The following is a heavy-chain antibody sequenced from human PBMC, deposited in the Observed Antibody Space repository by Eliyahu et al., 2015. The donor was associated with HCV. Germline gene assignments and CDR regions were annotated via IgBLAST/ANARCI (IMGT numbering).Heavy chain of an antibody. CDR3: ARGRPRKWELLRFPYGMDV. CDR2: IWYDGSNK. J-gene: IGHJ6*02. Sequence: QVQLVESGGGVVQPGRSLRXSCAASXFTFSSXXXXWVRQAPGKGLEWVAVIWYDGSNKYYADSVKGRFTISRDNSKNTLYLQMNSLRAEDTAVYYCARGRPRKWELLRFPYGMDVWGQGTTVTVSS. D-gene: IGHD1-26*01. CDR1: XFTFSSXX. V-gene: IGHV3-33*01.